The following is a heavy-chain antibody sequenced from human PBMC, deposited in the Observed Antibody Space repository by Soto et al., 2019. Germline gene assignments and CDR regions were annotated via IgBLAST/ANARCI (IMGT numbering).Heavy chain of an antibody. D-gene: IGHD6-13*01. CDR1: GFTFSSYA. CDR2: ISGSGGST. J-gene: IGHJ4*02. Sequence: GSLRLSCAASGFTFSSYAMSWVRQAPGKGLEWVSAISGSGGSTYYADSVKGRFTISRDNPKNTLYLQINSVRAEDTAVFYCAKDSSGGAAGIPYFDYWGQGTLVTVSS. CDR3: AKDSSGGAAGIPYFDY. V-gene: IGHV3-23*01.